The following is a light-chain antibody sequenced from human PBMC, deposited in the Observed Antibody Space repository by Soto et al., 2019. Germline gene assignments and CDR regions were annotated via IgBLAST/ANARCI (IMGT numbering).Light chain of an antibody. CDR2: AAS. CDR1: QDIRTF. J-gene: IGKJ5*01. V-gene: IGKV1-9*01. Sequence: IQLTQSPSALSASVGDRVTITCRASQDIRTFLAWYHQNPGKAPKLLIFAASTLQSGVPSRFSGSGSGTDFTLTISSLQPEDFAAYYCQQLKSYPQITFGQGTRLEIK. CDR3: QQLKSYPQIT.